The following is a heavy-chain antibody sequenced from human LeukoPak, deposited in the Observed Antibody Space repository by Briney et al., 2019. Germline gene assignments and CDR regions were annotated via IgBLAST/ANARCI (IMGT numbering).Heavy chain of an antibody. CDR2: IYYSGST. V-gene: IGHV4-59*08. J-gene: IGHJ4*02. D-gene: IGHD2-21*02. CDR3: ARHRHCGGDCYEFDY. CDR1: GGSISSYY. Sequence: SETLSLTCTVSGGSISSYYWSWIRQPPGKGLEWIGYIYYSGSTNYNPSLKRRVTISVDTSKNQFSLKLSSVTAADTAVYYCARHRHCGGDCYEFDYWGQGTLVTVSS.